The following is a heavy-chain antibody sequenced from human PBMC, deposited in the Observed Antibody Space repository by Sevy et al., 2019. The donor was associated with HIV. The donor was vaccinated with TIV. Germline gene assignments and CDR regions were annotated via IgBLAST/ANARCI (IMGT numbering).Heavy chain of an antibody. CDR3: TTGGSILQH. V-gene: IGHV3-15*01. Sequence: GGSLRLSCSASGFTFSNVWMSWVRQAPGKGLEWVGHVKSKTEGGTADYAAPVKGRFTISRDDPKDMLYLQMSSLKTEDTAVYYCTTGGSILQHWGQGTLVTVSS. J-gene: IGHJ4*02. CDR1: GFTFSNVW. CDR2: VKSKTEGGTA. D-gene: IGHD2-21*01.